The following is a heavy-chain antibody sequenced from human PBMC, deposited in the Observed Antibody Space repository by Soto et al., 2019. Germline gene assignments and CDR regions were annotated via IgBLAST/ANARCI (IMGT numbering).Heavy chain of an antibody. CDR1: GFTFDDYA. D-gene: IGHD7-27*01. CDR2: ISWNSGSI. J-gene: IGHJ4*02. V-gene: IGHV3-9*01. Sequence: GGSLRLSCAASGFTFDDYAMHWVRQAPGKGLEWVSGISWNSGSIGYADSVKGRFTISRDNAKNSLYLQMNSLRAEDTALYYCAKDTDGYNNWGYFDYWGQGTLVTVSS. CDR3: AKDTDGYNNWGYFDY.